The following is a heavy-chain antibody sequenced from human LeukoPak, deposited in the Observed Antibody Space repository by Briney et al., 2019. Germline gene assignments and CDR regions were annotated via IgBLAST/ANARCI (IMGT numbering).Heavy chain of an antibody. J-gene: IGHJ4*02. V-gene: IGHV4-39*01. CDR3: ARRYYYDSSGYYPFDY. CDR2: IYYSGST. D-gene: IGHD3-22*01. Sequence: PSETLSLTCTVSGGSISSSSYYWGWTRQPPGKGLEWIGSIYYSGSTYYNPSLKSRVTISVDTSKNQFSLKLSSVTAADTAVYYCARRYYYDSSGYYPFDYWGQGTLVTVSS. CDR1: GGSISSSSYY.